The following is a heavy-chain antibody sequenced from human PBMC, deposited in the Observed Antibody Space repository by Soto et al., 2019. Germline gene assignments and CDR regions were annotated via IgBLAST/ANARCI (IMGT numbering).Heavy chain of an antibody. D-gene: IGHD1-1*01. CDR3: TREVQPGVRREYDY. V-gene: IGHV3-21*01. CDR1: AFTFDNHT. Sequence: EAHLVESGGGLVKPGGSLRLSCEASAFTFDNHTMNWVRQAPGKGLEWVSSIDSGGSRTFYADTVKGRFTISRDNAKHSLFLQMNSLRAADTAVYFCTREVQPGVRREYDYWGQGTLVTVSS. J-gene: IGHJ4*02. CDR2: IDSGGSRT.